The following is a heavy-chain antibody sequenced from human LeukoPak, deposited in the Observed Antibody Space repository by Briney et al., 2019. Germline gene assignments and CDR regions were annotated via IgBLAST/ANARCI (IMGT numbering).Heavy chain of an antibody. J-gene: IGHJ4*02. CDR1: GGTFSSYA. CDR2: IIPIFGTA. V-gene: IGHV1-69*13. D-gene: IGHD3-10*01. CDR3: ARDYYGSGPHTEYYFDY. Sequence: SVKVSCKASGGTFSSYAISWVRQAPGQGLEWMGGIIPIFGTANYAQKFQGRVTITADESTSTAYMELSSLRSEDTAVYYCARDYYGSGPHTEYYFDYWGQGTLVTVSS.